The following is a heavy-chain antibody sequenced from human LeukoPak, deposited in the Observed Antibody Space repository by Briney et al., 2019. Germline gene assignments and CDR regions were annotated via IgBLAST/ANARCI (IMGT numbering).Heavy chain of an antibody. CDR3: ARDNAGIAAAGEFDY. CDR1: GFTFSSYA. CDR2: ISYDGSNK. D-gene: IGHD6-13*01. J-gene: IGHJ4*02. V-gene: IGHV3-30-3*01. Sequence: GGSLRLSCAASGFTFSSYAMSWVRQAPGKGLEWVAVISYDGSNKYYADSVKGRFTISRDNSKNTLYLQMNSLRAEDTAVYYCARDNAGIAAAGEFDYWGQGTLVTVSS.